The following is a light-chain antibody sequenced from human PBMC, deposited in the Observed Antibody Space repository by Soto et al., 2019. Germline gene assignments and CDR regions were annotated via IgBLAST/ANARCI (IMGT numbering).Light chain of an antibody. CDR1: SSDVGGYNH. V-gene: IGLV2-14*03. Sequence: QSALTQPASVSGSPGQSITISCTGTSSDVGGYNHVSWYQQHPGKAPKLIISDVSNRPSGVSNRFSASKSGNTASLTISGLQTEDEADYYCISYTTISTYVFGTGTKSPS. CDR2: DVS. J-gene: IGLJ1*01. CDR3: ISYTTISTYV.